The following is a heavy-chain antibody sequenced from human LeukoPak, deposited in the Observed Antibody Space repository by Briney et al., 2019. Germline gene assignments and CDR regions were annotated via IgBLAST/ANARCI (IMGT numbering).Heavy chain of an antibody. Sequence: GGSLRLSCAGSGFTFSDYYMTWIRQAPGKGLEWVSYISSSGRTMYYADSVKGRFTISRDNAKTSLYLQMNSLRAEDTAVYYCAGRSVIVTTSLFDYWGQGTLVTVSS. V-gene: IGHV3-11*01. CDR3: AGRSVIVTTSLFDY. J-gene: IGHJ4*02. D-gene: IGHD5-12*01. CDR2: ISSSGRTM. CDR1: GFTFSDYY.